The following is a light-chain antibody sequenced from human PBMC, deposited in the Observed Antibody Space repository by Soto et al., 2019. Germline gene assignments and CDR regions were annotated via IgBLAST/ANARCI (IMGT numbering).Light chain of an antibody. J-gene: IGKJ4*01. V-gene: IGKV1-39*01. CDR3: QQSYGVPPT. Sequence: DIQMTQSPSSLSASVGDRVTITCRTSQTISTYLNWYQQKPGKAPNLLIYAASSLQSGVPSRFSGSGSGTDFTLTISSLQPEDFATYFCQQSYGVPPTFGGGTKVE. CDR1: QTISTY. CDR2: AAS.